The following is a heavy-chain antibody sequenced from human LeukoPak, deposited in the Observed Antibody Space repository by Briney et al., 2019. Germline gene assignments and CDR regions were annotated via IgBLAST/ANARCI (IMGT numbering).Heavy chain of an antibody. V-gene: IGHV3-30*04. CDR3: ARERGAARLDS. J-gene: IGHJ4*02. CDR1: GFTFSSYA. D-gene: IGHD6-6*01. Sequence: GGSLRLSCAASGFTFSSYAIHWVRQAPGKGLEWVAVISYDGSNKYYADSVKGRFTISRDNSKNTLYLQMNSLRAEDTAVYYCARERGAARLDSWGQGTLVTVSS. CDR2: ISYDGSNK.